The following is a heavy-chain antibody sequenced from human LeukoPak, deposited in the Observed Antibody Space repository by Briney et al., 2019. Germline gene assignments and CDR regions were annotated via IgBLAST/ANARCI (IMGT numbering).Heavy chain of an antibody. CDR2: IYYSGYT. Sequence: SETLSLTCTVPGASINSGGFFWSWIRQHPGKGLEWIGHIYYSGYTYYNPSLTSRLAISLDTSKTQFSLRLSSVTAADTALYYCARVLGVTTGHTFDIWGQGIMVTVSS. V-gene: IGHV4-31*03. J-gene: IGHJ3*02. CDR3: ARVLGVTTGHTFDI. D-gene: IGHD4-17*01. CDR1: GASINSGGFF.